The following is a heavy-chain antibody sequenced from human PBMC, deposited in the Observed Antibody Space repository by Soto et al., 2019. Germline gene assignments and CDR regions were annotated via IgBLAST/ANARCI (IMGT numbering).Heavy chain of an antibody. V-gene: IGHV4-39*01. CDR1: GCPISNAAYY. Sequence: PSETLSLTSIYSGCPISNAAYYWGWIRQPPGKGLECIGIIYYSGNTYYSPSLKSRVTMSVDTSKNQFSLKLSSVSAADTSMYYCARVYGSGSYYFDYWGQGTLVTVSS. CDR2: IYYSGNT. D-gene: IGHD3-10*01. CDR3: ARVYGSGSYYFDY. J-gene: IGHJ4*02.